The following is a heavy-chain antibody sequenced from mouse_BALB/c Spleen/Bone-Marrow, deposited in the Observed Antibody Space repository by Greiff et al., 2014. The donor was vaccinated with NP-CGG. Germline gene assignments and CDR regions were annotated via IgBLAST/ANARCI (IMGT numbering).Heavy chain of an antibody. CDR3: AHDAPFAY. V-gene: IGHV14-3*02. CDR1: GFNIKDTY. Sequence: VQLQQPGAELVKPGASVKLSCTTSGFNIKDTYIHWVKQRPEQGLEWIGRIDPANGNTKYDPEFQGKATMTADTSSNTAYLHLSSLTSEDTAVYSCAHDAPFAYWGQGTLVTVSA. J-gene: IGHJ3*01. D-gene: IGHD2-3*01. CDR2: IDPANGNT.